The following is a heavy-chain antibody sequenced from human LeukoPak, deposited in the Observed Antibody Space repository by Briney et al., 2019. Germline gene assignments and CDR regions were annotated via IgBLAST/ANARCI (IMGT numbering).Heavy chain of an antibody. D-gene: IGHD6-19*01. Sequence: SQTLSLTCTVSGGSISSGSYYWSWIRQPAGKGLEWIGRIYTSGSTNYNPSLKSRVTISVDTSKNQFSLKLTSVTAADTAVYYCARDRAGIHSSGWYGPGWFDPWGQGNLVTVSS. CDR2: IYTSGST. CDR3: ARDRAGIHSSGWYGPGWFDP. J-gene: IGHJ5*02. V-gene: IGHV4-61*02. CDR1: GGSISSGSYY.